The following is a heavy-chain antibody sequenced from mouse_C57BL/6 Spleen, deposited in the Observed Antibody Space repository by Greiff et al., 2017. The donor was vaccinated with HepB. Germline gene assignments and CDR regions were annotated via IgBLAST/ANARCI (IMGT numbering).Heavy chain of an antibody. V-gene: IGHV6-3*01. CDR1: GFTFSNYW. D-gene: IGHD2-3*01. J-gene: IGHJ2*01. CDR2: IRLKSDNYAT. Sequence: DVKLQESGGGLVQPGGSMKLSCVASGFTFSNYWMNWVRQSPEKGLEWVAQIRLKSDNYATHYAESVKGRFTISRDDSKSSVYLQMNNLRAEDTGIYYCTDGYYYFDYWGQGTTLTVSS. CDR3: TDGYYYFDY.